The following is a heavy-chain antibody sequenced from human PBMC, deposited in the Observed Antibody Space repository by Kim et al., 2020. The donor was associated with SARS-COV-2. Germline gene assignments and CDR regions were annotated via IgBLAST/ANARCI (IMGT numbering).Heavy chain of an antibody. Sequence: SETLSLTCAVYGGSFSGYYWSWIRQPPGKGLEWIGEINHSGSTNYNPSLKSRVTISVDTSKNQFSLKLSSVTAADTAVYYCASSPLFTMRLVIWHWGQGTLVTVSS. D-gene: IGHD3-10*01. J-gene: IGHJ1*01. CDR2: INHSGST. V-gene: IGHV4-34*01. CDR1: GGSFSGYY. CDR3: ASSPLFTMRLVIWH.